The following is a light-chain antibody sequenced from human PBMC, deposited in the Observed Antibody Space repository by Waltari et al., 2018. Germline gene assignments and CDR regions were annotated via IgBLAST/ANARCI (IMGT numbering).Light chain of an antibody. CDR3: QAWDSSTAWV. V-gene: IGLV3-1*01. J-gene: IGLJ2*01. CDR2: EDN. Sequence: SYELTQPPSVSVSPGQTASITCSGDEWGDKYACWYQQKPGQSPVLVIYEDNRRPSGIPDRFSGSNSGNTATLTISGTQAMDEADYYCQAWDSSTAWVFGGGTKLTVL. CDR1: EWGDKY.